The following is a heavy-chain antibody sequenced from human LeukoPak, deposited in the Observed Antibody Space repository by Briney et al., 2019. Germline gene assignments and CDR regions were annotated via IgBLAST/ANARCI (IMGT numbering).Heavy chain of an antibody. CDR2: ISTNGDTT. J-gene: IGHJ4*02. V-gene: IGHV3-64*01. Sequence: GGSLRLSCAASGFTFSSYAMHWVRQAPGKGLEYVSAISTNGDTTYYANSVKGRSTISRDNSKNTLYLQMGSLRGEDMAVYYCARADSGPSFPPDFWGQGTLVTVSS. CDR3: ARADSGPSFPPDF. CDR1: GFTFSSYA. D-gene: IGHD5-12*01.